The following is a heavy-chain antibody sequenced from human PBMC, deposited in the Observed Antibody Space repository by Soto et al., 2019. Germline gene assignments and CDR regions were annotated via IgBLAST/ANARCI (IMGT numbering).Heavy chain of an antibody. D-gene: IGHD3-3*01. CDR2: ITCNSRFL. CDR3: AKGRYDFWSTYYFDS. Sequence: RSCVGTGLNFDDFSMHWVLQAPGNGLEWVSGITCNSRFLTYADSVKGRFTISRDNARNSLYLQMDSLRDEDTSLYYCAKGRYDFWSTYYFDSWGQGTLVTVSS. V-gene: IGHV3-9*01. CDR1: GLNFDDFS. J-gene: IGHJ4*02.